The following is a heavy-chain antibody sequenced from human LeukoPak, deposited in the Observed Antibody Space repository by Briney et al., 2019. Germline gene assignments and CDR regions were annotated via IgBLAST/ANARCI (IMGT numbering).Heavy chain of an antibody. J-gene: IGHJ4*02. CDR2: IKEDVSDK. CDR1: GFTIDDYW. CDR3: ARVGVAGFDY. Sequence: RGGSLRLSCAASGFTIDDYWMSWVRQAPGKGLEWVANIKEDVSDKYYVDSVKGRFTISRDNAKNSLYLQMSRLRAEDTAVYYCARVGVAGFDYWGQGILVTVSS. V-gene: IGHV3-7*03. D-gene: IGHD3-3*01.